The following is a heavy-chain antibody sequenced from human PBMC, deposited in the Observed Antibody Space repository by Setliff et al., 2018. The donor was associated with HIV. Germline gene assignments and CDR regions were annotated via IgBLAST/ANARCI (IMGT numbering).Heavy chain of an antibody. CDR2: MNPNSGNT. D-gene: IGHD2-21*01. J-gene: IGHJ4*02. Sequence: ASVEVSCKASGYTFTSYDINWVRQATGQGLEWMGWMNPNSGNTGYAQKFQGRVTMTRNTSISTAYMELSSLRSEDTAVYYCARGPLLAGLGPYYFDYWGQGTVVTVSS. CDR1: GYTFTSYD. CDR3: ARGPLLAGLGPYYFDY. V-gene: IGHV1-8*02.